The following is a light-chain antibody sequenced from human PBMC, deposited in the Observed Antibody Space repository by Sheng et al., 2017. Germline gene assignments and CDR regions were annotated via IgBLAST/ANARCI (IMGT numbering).Light chain of an antibody. CDR1: QSTREY. CDR3: QQYFLTPRT. V-gene: IGKV3D-7*01. Sequence: DIVLTQSPAILSLSPGDTVTLSCRASQSTREYLSWYQQRPGQPPRLLIYGASIRAPGIPARFSGSGSGTDFTLTITSLQPEDVAVYYCQQYFLTPRTFGQGTQVE. J-gene: IGKJ1*01. CDR2: GAS.